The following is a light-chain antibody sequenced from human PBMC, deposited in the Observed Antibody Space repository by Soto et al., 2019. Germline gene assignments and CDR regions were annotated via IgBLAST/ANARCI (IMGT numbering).Light chain of an antibody. J-gene: IGKJ4*01. CDR3: QQYCDSLIT. V-gene: IGKV3-20*01. CDR2: PAS. Sequence: ENVLTQSPGTLPLSPGERATLSCRASQSISSSYLAWYQQKPGQTPRLLIYPASNRATGIPERFSGSGSGTDFTLTVSRLEPEDFAVYYCQQYCDSLITFGGGTKVEIK. CDR1: QSISSSY.